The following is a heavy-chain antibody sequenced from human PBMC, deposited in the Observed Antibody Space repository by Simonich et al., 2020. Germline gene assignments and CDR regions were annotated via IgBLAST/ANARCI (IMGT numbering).Heavy chain of an antibody. J-gene: IGHJ6*02. Sequence: GAEVKKPGASVKVSCKASGYTFTGYFRHWVRKAPGQGLEWMGRINPNSGGTNYAQKFQCRVTMTRDTSISTAYMERSRLRSDDTAVYYCARVPGFYYYYGMDVWGQGTTVTVSS. V-gene: IGHV1-2*06. CDR1: GYTFTGYF. CDR2: INPNSGGT. CDR3: ARVPGFYYYYGMDV. D-gene: IGHD3-10*01.